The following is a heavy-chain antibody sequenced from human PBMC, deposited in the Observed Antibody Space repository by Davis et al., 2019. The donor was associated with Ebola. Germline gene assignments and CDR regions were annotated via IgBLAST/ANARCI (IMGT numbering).Heavy chain of an antibody. CDR2: ISGSGGST. CDR1: GFTFSSYA. D-gene: IGHD4-11*01. V-gene: IGHV3-23*01. CDR3: ARDLLEMTTVIIYCYYGMDV. J-gene: IGHJ6*02. Sequence: GGSLRLSCAASGFTFSSYAMSWVRQAPGKGLEWVSAISGSGGSTYYADSVKGRFTISRDNSKNTLYLQMNSLRAEDTAVYYCARDLLEMTTVIIYCYYGMDVWGQGTTVTVSS.